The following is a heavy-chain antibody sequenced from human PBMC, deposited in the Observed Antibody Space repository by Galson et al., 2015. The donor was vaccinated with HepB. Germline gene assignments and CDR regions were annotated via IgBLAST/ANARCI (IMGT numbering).Heavy chain of an antibody. Sequence: SVKVSCKASGYTFTSYYMHWVRQAPGQGLEWMGIINPSGGSTSYAQKFQGRVTMTRDTSTSTVYMELSSLRSEDTAVYYCERANGSGRDWFDPWGHGTLATVSS. V-gene: IGHV1-46*01. J-gene: IGHJ5*02. D-gene: IGHD3-10*01. CDR1: GYTFTSYY. CDR2: INPSGGST. CDR3: ERANGSGRDWFDP.